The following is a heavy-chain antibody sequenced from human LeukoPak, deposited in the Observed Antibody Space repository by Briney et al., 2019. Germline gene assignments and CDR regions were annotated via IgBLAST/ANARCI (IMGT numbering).Heavy chain of an antibody. V-gene: IGHV3-11*01. D-gene: IGHD3-16*01. Sequence: PGGSLRLSCAASGFMFSDYYMVWIRQAPGKGLEWIAYISSGGDTFFYADSVKGRFTISRDNSGDSLYLQMNSLRAEDTAVYYCARGDGVYDYVWGRSYWGQGTLVTVSS. CDR2: ISSGGDTF. CDR1: GFMFSDYY. CDR3: ARGDGVYDYVWGRSY. J-gene: IGHJ4*02.